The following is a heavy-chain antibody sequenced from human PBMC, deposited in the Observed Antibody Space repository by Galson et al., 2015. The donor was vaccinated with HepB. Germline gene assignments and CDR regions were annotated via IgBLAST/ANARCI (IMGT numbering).Heavy chain of an antibody. Sequence: SLRLSCAVSGFSVTHNYMTWVRQAPGMGPEWVSSIYGDNNAYYGESVKGRFTISRDNAKNSLFLQMNSLRAEDTAVYFCARGHYDFLSGYYCDFWGQGTLVTVSS. CDR1: GFSVTHNY. CDR3: ARGHYDFLSGYYCDF. D-gene: IGHD3-3*01. V-gene: IGHV3-69-1*01. J-gene: IGHJ4*02. CDR2: IYGDNNA.